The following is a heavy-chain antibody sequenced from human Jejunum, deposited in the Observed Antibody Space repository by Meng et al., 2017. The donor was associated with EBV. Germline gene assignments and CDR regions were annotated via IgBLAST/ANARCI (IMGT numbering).Heavy chain of an antibody. Sequence: QGQWVQSGSELKKPGASVKVSCKASGYTFSRYAMNWVRQAPGQGLEWMGWINTRTGNPAYAQGFTGRFVFSLDTSVSTAYLQISSLKAEDTAVYYCASDISTATFGYWGQGTLVTVSS. D-gene: IGHD2-21*02. CDR2: INTRTGNP. CDR3: ASDISTATFGY. CDR1: GYTFSRYA. V-gene: IGHV7-4-1*02. J-gene: IGHJ4*02.